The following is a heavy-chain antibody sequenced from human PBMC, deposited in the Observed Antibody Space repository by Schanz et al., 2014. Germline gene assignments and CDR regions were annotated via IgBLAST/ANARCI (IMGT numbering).Heavy chain of an antibody. D-gene: IGHD3-9*01. J-gene: IGHJ5*02. CDR3: AKAADWPVTRFDP. CDR2: LSEGGGGT. CDR1: GFSFSSYA. Sequence: EVQLVESGGGLVKPGGSLRLSCATSGFSFSSYAINWVRQAPGKGLEWVSALSEGGGGTHYADSVRGRFTISSDSSKNTLYLQMSSLRADDTAVYYCAKAADWPVTRFDPWGQGTLVTVSS. V-gene: IGHV3-23*04.